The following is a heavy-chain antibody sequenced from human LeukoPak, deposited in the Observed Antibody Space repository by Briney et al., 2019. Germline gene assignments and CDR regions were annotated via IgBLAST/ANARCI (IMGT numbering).Heavy chain of an antibody. CDR2: IGGSGGRT. V-gene: IGHV3-23*01. J-gene: IGHJ4*02. D-gene: IGHD5-12*01. CDR1: GFAFSRNA. Sequence: PGGSLRLSCAASGFAFSRNAMSWVRQAPGKGLEWVSSIGGSGGRTYYADSVKGRFTISSDTSKNTLYLQMNSLRAEDAAVFYCAKYRGYGDSYDSWGQGTLVTVSS. CDR3: AKYRGYGDSYDS.